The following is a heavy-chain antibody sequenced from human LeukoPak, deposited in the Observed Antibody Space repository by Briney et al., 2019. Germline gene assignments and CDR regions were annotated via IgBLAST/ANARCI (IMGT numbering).Heavy chain of an antibody. V-gene: IGHV3-30*04. Sequence: GGSLRLSCAASGFTFDNYSFHWVRQSPGKGLDWVALISHDGRRKYYADAVKGRFTISRDDSKNTMSLQMNSLRAEDSSTYYCARDPSFSRGFNFVLSSWCQGTPVTVSS. CDR3: ARDPSFSRGFNFVLSS. CDR2: ISHDGRRK. J-gene: IGHJ5*02. D-gene: IGHD6-19*01. CDR1: GFTFDNYS.